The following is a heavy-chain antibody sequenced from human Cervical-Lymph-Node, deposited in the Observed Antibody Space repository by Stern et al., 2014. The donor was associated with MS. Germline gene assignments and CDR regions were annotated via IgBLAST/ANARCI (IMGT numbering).Heavy chain of an antibody. J-gene: IGHJ4*02. V-gene: IGHV1-18*01. Sequence: QVQLVQSGAEVKKPGASVKVSCKASGYTFTSYGISWVRQAPGQGLEWMGWISAYNGNTNYAQKLQGRVTMTTDTSTSTAYMELRSLRSDDTAVYYCARAGLGYCSGGSCSHFDYWGQGTLVTVSS. CDR2: ISAYNGNT. CDR1: GYTFTSYG. D-gene: IGHD2-15*01. CDR3: ARAGLGYCSGGSCSHFDY.